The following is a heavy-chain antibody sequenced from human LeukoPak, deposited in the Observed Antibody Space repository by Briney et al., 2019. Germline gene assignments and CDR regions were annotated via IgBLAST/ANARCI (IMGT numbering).Heavy chain of an antibody. CDR3: ARSTRSVGWFDP. D-gene: IGHD1-1*01. Sequence: ASVKVSCKASGYTFTGYYMHWVRQAPGQGLEWMGRINPNSGGTNYAQKFQGRVTMTRDTSISTAHMELSRLRSDDTAVYYCARSTRSVGWFDPWGQGTLVTVSS. J-gene: IGHJ5*02. V-gene: IGHV1-2*06. CDR1: GYTFTGYY. CDR2: INPNSGGT.